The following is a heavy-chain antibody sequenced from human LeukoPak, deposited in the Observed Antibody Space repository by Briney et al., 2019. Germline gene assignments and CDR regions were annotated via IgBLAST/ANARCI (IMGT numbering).Heavy chain of an antibody. J-gene: IGHJ4*02. CDR2: INHSGST. D-gene: IGHD3-22*01. Sequence: SETLSLTCAVYGGSFSGYYWSWIRQPPGKGLEWIGEINHSGSTNYNPSLKSRVTISVDTSKNQFSLKLSSVTAADTAAYYCARGLHYYDSSGYYYYLDYWGQGTLVTVSS. CDR1: GGSFSGYY. CDR3: ARGLHYYDSSGYYYYLDY. V-gene: IGHV4-34*01.